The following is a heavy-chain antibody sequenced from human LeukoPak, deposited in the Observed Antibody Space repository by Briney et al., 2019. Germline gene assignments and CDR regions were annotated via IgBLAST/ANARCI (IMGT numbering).Heavy chain of an antibody. CDR1: GFTFSSYG. CDR3: AKNNNPYDYYDSSGYYGYFDY. J-gene: IGHJ4*02. CDR2: IRYDGSNK. V-gene: IGHV3-30*02. Sequence: GGSLRLSCAASGFTFSSYGMHWVRQAPGKGLEWVAFIRYDGSNKYYADSVKGRFTISRDNSKNTLYLQMNSLRAEDTAVYYCAKNNNPYDYYDSSGYYGYFDYWGQGTLVTVSS. D-gene: IGHD3-22*01.